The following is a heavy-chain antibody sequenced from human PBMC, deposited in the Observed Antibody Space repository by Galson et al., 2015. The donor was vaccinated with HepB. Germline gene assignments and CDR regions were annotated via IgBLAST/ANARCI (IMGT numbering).Heavy chain of an antibody. CDR2: IFSNAEK. V-gene: IGHV2-26*01. CDR3: ARAEGSGLLC. CDR1: DLSLTDPRVG. Sequence: PALVKPTQTLTLTFTVSDLSLTDPRVGVSWIRQPPGKALEWLAHIFSNAEKSYSTSLRSRLTHSNDPSKVQVVLTLANVAPGATAPYFCARAEGSGLLCWGQGTPVTVSS. D-gene: IGHD3-10*01. J-gene: IGHJ4*02.